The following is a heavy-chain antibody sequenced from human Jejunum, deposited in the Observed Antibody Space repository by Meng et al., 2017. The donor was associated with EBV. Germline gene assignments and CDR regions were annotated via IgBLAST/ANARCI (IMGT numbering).Heavy chain of an antibody. D-gene: IGHD3-10*01. CDR3: VREVIRELGVFDP. Sequence: QVQTQESWRGLVMGLGIRSLTRPLLCCSSNHAANWWSWVRQPPGKGLEWIGEIYDGGNTKYNPSLQTRVTISIAKSRKQCSLTLNSMTAADTALYYCVREVIRELGVFDPWGQGTLVTVSS. CDR2: IYDGGNT. J-gene: IGHJ5*02. V-gene: IGHV4-4*02. CDR1: CCSSNHAANW.